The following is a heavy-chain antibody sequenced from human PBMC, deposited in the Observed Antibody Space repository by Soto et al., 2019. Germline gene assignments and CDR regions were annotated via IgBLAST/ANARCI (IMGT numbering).Heavy chain of an antibody. V-gene: IGHV3-30*18. D-gene: IGHD5-12*01. Sequence: GGSLRLSCAASGFTFSSYGMHWVRQAPGKGLEWVAVISYDGSNKYYADSVKGRFTISRDNSKNTLYLQMNSLRAEDTAVYYCAKEGSATIFYYYYGMDVWGQGTTVTVSS. CDR1: GFTFSSYG. J-gene: IGHJ6*02. CDR2: ISYDGSNK. CDR3: AKEGSATIFYYYYGMDV.